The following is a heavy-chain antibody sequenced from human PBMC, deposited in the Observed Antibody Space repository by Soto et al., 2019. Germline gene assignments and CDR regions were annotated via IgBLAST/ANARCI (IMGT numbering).Heavy chain of an antibody. CDR2: ISPFNGNT. J-gene: IGHJ4*02. CDR3: ARGRLKYFDY. V-gene: IGHV1-18*01. CDR1: GYTFTSYG. Sequence: QVQLVQSGTGVKKPGASVKVSCRASGYTFTSYGVTWVRQAPGQGLEWMGWISPFNGNTNYAQKFQGRVTMTTDTSTSTGYTELRGLRSDDTAVYYCARGRLKYFDYWGQGALVTVTS.